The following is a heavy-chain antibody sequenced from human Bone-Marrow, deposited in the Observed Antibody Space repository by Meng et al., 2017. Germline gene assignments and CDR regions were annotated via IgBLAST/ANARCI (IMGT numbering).Heavy chain of an antibody. CDR2: IIPIFGTA. J-gene: IGHJ1*01. CDR1: GGPFSSVA. V-gene: IGHV1-69*01. D-gene: IGHD1-26*01. Sequence: QVELVQAGAEVKKPGSSVNVSCKASGGPFSSVAISWVRQAPGQGLEWMGGIIPIFGTANYAQKFQGRVTITADESTSTAYMELSSLRSEDTAVYYCARDLESGSYYNFQHWGQGTLVTVSS. CDR3: ARDLESGSYYNFQH.